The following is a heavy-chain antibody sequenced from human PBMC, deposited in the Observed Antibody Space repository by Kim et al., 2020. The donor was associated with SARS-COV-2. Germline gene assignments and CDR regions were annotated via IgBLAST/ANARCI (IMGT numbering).Heavy chain of an antibody. D-gene: IGHD3-16*02. V-gene: IGHV7-4-1*02. J-gene: IGHJ4*02. Sequence: YAQAFTERFVFSLDTSVSTAYLHISSLKAEDTALYYCARVIWGSYRYTDYWGQGTLVTVSS. CDR3: ARVIWGSYRYTDY.